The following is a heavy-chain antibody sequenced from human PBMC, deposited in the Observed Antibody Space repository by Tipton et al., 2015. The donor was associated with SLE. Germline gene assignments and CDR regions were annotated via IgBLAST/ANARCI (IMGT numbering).Heavy chain of an antibody. V-gene: IGHV4-34*01. CDR1: GGSISGYY. CDR2: INHSGST. Sequence: TLSLTCAVYGGSISGYYWSWIRQPPGKGLEWIGEINHSGSTNYNPSLKSRVTISVDTPKNQFSLKLSSVTAADTAVYYCARVRPPLSIFGVVKGTDYYYMDVWGKGTTVTVSS. J-gene: IGHJ6*03. CDR3: ARVRPPLSIFGVVKGTDYYYMDV. D-gene: IGHD3-3*01.